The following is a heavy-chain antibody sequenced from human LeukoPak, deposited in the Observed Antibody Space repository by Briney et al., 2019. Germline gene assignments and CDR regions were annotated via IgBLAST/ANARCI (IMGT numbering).Heavy chain of an antibody. CDR1: GGSISSYY. J-gene: IGHJ4*02. CDR3: ARHNNQLTGGFDY. V-gene: IGHV4-39*01. CDR2: IYYSGST. Sequence: SETLSLTCTVSGGSISSYYWGWIRQPPGKGLEWIGSIYYSGSTYYNPSLKSRVTISVDTSKNQFSLKLSSVTAADTAVYYCARHNNQLTGGFDYWGQGTLVTVSS. D-gene: IGHD1/OR15-1a*01.